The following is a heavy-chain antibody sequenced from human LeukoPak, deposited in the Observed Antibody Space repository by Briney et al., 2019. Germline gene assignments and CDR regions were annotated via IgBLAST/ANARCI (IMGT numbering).Heavy chain of an antibody. CDR1: GFTFSSYA. Sequence: GGSLRLSCAASGFTFSSYAMSWVRQAPGKGLEWVSGISWNSGSIGYADSVKGRFTISRDNAKNSLYLQMNSLRAEDTALYYCAKVRGQYFDYWGQGTLVTVSS. D-gene: IGHD1-26*01. V-gene: IGHV3-9*01. J-gene: IGHJ4*02. CDR3: AKVRGQYFDY. CDR2: ISWNSGSI.